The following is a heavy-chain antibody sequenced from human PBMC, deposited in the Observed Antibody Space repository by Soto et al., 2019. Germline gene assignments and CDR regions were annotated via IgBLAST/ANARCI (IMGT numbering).Heavy chain of an antibody. J-gene: IGHJ4*02. Sequence: SETLSLTCAVYGGSFSGYYWSWIRQPPGKGLEWIGEINHSGSTNYNPSLKSRVTISVDTSKNQFSLKLSPVTAADTAVYYCARWVRGYSYGRFDYWGQGTLVTVSS. CDR1: GGSFSGYY. CDR3: ARWVRGYSYGRFDY. CDR2: INHSGST. D-gene: IGHD5-18*01. V-gene: IGHV4-34*01.